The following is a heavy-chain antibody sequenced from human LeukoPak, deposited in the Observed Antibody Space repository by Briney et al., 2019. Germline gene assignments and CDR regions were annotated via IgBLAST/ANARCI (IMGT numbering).Heavy chain of an antibody. D-gene: IGHD4-11*01. V-gene: IGHV3-48*03. CDR1: GFTFSSYE. CDR2: ISSSGSTI. Sequence: GGPLRLSCAASGFTFSSYEMNWVRQAPGKGLEWVSYISSSGSTIYYADSVKGRFTISRDNAKNSLYLQMNSLRAEDTAVYYCASVFYSNRYFDYWGQGTLATVSS. J-gene: IGHJ4*02. CDR3: ASVFYSNRYFDY.